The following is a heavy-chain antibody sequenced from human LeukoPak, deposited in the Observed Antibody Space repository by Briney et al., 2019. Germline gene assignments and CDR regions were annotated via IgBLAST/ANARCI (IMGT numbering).Heavy chain of an antibody. V-gene: IGHV1-24*01. CDR1: GYTLTELS. CDR3: ATTSSSWYHYGMDV. CDR2: FDPEDGET. D-gene: IGHD6-13*01. Sequence: ASVKVSCTVSGYTLTELSMHWVRQAPGKGLEWMGGFDPEDGETIHAQKFQGRVTMTEDTSTDTAYMELSSLRSEDTAVYYCATTSSSWYHYGMDVWGQGTTVTVSS. J-gene: IGHJ6*02.